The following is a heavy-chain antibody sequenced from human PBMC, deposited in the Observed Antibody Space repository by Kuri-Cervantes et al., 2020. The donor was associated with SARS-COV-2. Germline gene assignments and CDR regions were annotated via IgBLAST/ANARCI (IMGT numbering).Heavy chain of an antibody. CDR2: ISSSSSYI. D-gene: IGHD2-2*01. V-gene: IGHV3-21*01. CDR3: ARHISRSQLPRGWFDP. Sequence: GGSLRLSCAASGFTFSSYSMNWVRQAPGKGLEWVSSISSSSSYIYYADSVKGRFTISRDNAKNSLFLQMNSLKADDTAVYYCARHISRSQLPRGWFDPWGQGTLVTVSS. CDR1: GFTFSSYS. J-gene: IGHJ5*02.